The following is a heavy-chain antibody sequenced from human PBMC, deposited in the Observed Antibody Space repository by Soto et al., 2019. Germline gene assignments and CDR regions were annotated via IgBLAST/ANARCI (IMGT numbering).Heavy chain of an antibody. J-gene: IGHJ4*02. V-gene: IGHV3-23*01. D-gene: IGHD2-15*01. Sequence: EVQLLESGGGLVQPGGSLRLSCAASGFTFSSYAMSWVRQAPGKGLEWVSAISGSGGSTYYADSVKGRFTISRDNSKKTQFLQMHSWRAEDTAGYYCAKKGRCGGVSCYAVGYWGQGALGTVFS. CDR1: GFTFSSYA. CDR3: AKKGRCGGVSCYAVGY. CDR2: ISGSGGST.